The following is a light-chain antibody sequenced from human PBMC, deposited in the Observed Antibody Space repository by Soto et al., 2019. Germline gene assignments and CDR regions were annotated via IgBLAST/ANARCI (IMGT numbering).Light chain of an antibody. CDR2: GAS. Sequence: EIVLTHSPGTLSLSPGERATLSCRASQSVSSSYLAWYQQKPGQAPRLLIYGASIRATGIPDRFSGSGSGTDFTLTISRLEPEDFAVYYCQQYGSSPLTFGGGTKVEIK. J-gene: IGKJ4*01. V-gene: IGKV3-20*01. CDR3: QQYGSSPLT. CDR1: QSVSSSY.